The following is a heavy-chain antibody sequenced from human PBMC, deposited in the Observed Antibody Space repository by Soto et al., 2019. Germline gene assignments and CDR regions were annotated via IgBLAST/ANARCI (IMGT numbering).Heavy chain of an antibody. Sequence: GGSLRLSCAASGFTFSSYAMSWVRQAPGKGLEWVSAISGSGGSTYYADSVKGRFTISRDNSKNTLYLQMNSLRAEDTAVYYCAKTWKGYGSGSYRNDYYYYMDVWGKGTTVTVSS. J-gene: IGHJ6*03. CDR2: ISGSGGST. V-gene: IGHV3-23*01. D-gene: IGHD3-10*01. CDR3: AKTWKGYGSGSYRNDYYYYMDV. CDR1: GFTFSSYA.